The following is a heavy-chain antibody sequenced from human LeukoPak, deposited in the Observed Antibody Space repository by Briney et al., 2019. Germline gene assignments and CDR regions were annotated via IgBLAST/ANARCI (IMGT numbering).Heavy chain of an antibody. J-gene: IGHJ6*03. CDR3: AREAYASGSFRTDYYYMDV. Sequence: GSVSVSCTASGYTFTGYNMDWVRQAPGQGLERMGWISPTSGGTNYAQTLKGRVTITRESSISTAYMELSRLRSDDTAVYYCAREAYASGSFRTDYYYMDVWGKGTTVTISS. CDR2: ISPTSGGT. D-gene: IGHD3-10*01. V-gene: IGHV1-2*02. CDR1: GYTFTGYN.